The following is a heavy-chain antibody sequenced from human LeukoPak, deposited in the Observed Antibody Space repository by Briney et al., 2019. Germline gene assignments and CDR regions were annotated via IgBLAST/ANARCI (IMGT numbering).Heavy chain of an antibody. J-gene: IGHJ4*02. CDR1: GFSFSSYW. V-gene: IGHV3-48*02. Sequence: GGSLRLSCAASGFSFSSYWMSWVRQAPGKGLEWVSYISSSSSTIYYADSVKGRFTISRDNAKNSLYLQMNSLRDEDTAVYYCARDFSVAARKIDYWGQGTLVTVSS. CDR3: ARDFSVAARKIDY. D-gene: IGHD2-15*01. CDR2: ISSSSSTI.